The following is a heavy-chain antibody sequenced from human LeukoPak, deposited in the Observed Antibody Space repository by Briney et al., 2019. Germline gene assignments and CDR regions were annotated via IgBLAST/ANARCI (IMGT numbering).Heavy chain of an antibody. CDR3: ARDLELVYYDSSGYDY. CDR1: GFTFSSCG. J-gene: IGHJ4*02. D-gene: IGHD3-22*01. Sequence: GGSLRLPCTASGFTFSSCGIHWVRQAPGKGLEWVAVISYDGSSKYFADSVKGRFTISRDNAKNTLYLQMNSLRAEDTAVYYCARDLELVYYDSSGYDYWGQGTLVIVSS. CDR2: ISYDGSSK. V-gene: IGHV3-30*03.